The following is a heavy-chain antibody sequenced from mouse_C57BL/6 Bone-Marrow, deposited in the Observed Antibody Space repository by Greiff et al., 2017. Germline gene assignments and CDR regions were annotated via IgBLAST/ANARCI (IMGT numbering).Heavy chain of an antibody. CDR3: ARDQGVYGSGFAY. J-gene: IGHJ3*01. CDR2: ISDGGSYT. Sequence: EVKLLESGGGLVKPGGSLKLSCAASGFTFSSYAMSWVRQTPEQRLEWVATISDGGSYTYYPDNVKGRFTISRDNAKNNLYLQMSQLKSEDTAMYYWARDQGVYGSGFAYWGQGTLVTVSA. D-gene: IGHD1-1*01. V-gene: IGHV5-4*01. CDR1: GFTFSSYA.